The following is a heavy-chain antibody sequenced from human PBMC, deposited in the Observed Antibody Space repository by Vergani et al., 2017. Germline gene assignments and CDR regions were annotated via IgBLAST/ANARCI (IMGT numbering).Heavy chain of an antibody. D-gene: IGHD3-10*01. J-gene: IGHJ4*02. CDR3: ARGRDDYGSGSYYHDY. CDR2: MNPNSGNT. V-gene: IGHV1-8*03. Sequence: QVQLVQSGAEVKKPGASVKVSCKASGYTITSYDINWVRQATGQGLEWMGWMNPNSGNTGYAQKFQGRVTITRNTSISTAYMELSSLRSEDTAVYYCARGRDDYGSGSYYHDYWGQGTLVTVSS. CDR1: GYTITSYD.